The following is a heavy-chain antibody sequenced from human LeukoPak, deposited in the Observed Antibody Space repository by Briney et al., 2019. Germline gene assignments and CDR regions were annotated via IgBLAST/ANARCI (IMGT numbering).Heavy chain of an antibody. CDR3: ARSRQASGLFNS. CDR1: GYAITSGGFS. CDR2: IYDRGPA. D-gene: IGHD3-10*01. J-gene: IGHJ5*01. V-gene: IGHV4-30-2*06. Sequence: SQTLSLTCAVSGYAITSGGFSWNWIRQSPGKGLEWIGCIYDRGPAYYNPSLKSRFTISVDRPKNQFFLNVTSLTAADTAVYFCARSRQASGLFNSWGQGTLVVVSS.